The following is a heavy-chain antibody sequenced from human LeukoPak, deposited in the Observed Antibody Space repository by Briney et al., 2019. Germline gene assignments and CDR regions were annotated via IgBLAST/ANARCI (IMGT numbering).Heavy chain of an antibody. CDR1: AFIFSGHW. J-gene: IGHJ4*02. V-gene: IGHV3-7*01. CDR3: ARAGGSTVSHSDY. D-gene: IGHD4-17*01. Sequence: GGFLRLSCEGSAFIFSGHWMNWVRQTPGKGLEWVASIKEDRSERQYVDSVKGRFSISRDNTKGSLFLQLNSLRAEDTAVYYCARAGGSTVSHSDYWGQGTLVTVSS. CDR2: IKEDRSER.